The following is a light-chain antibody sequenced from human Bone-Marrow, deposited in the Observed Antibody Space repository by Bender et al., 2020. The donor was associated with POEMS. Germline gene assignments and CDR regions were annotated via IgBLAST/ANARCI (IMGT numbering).Light chain of an antibody. Sequence: QSVLTQPPSVSGAPGQRVTISCTGSSSNIGAGSDVHWYQQLPGTAPKLLIYGNNNRPSVVPGRFSGSKSGTSASLAITGLQAEDEADYYCCSFISPGTVIFGGGTKVTVL. CDR3: CSFISPGTVI. V-gene: IGLV1-40*01. CDR1: SSNIGAGSD. J-gene: IGLJ2*01. CDR2: GNN.